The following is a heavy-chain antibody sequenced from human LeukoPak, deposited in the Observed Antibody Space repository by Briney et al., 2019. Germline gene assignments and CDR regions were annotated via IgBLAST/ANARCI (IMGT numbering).Heavy chain of an antibody. D-gene: IGHD5-12*01. J-gene: IGHJ6*03. Sequence: NPSETLSLTCTVSGGSISSSSYYWGWIRQPPGKGLEWIGSIYYSGSTYYNPSLKSRVTISVDTSKNQFSLKLSSVTAADTAVYYCARANSGYDYYYYYYMDVWGKGTTVTVSS. CDR3: ARANSGYDYYYYYYMDV. V-gene: IGHV4-39*07. CDR2: IYYSGST. CDR1: GGSISSSSYY.